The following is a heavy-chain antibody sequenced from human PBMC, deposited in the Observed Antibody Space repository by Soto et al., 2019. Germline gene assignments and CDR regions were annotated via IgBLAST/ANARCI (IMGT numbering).Heavy chain of an antibody. CDR3: ARDRYYDSSGYHDAFDI. J-gene: IGHJ3*02. D-gene: IGHD3-22*01. CDR1: GVTFSSYA. Sequence: ASVKVSCKASGVTFSSYAISWVRQAPGQGLEWMGGIIPIFGTANYAQKFQGRVTITADKSTSTAYMQLSSLRSEDTAVSSCARDRYYDSSGYHDAFDIWGQGTMVTVSS. CDR2: IIPIFGTA. V-gene: IGHV1-69*06.